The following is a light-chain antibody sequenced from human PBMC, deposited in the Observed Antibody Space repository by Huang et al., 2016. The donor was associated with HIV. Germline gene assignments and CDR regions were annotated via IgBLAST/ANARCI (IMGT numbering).Light chain of an antibody. CDR1: QSVLYSSNNKNY. Sequence: DIVMNQSPDSLAVSLGERATINCKSSQSVLYSSNNKNYLAWYQQKPGQPPKLLIYWASTRESGFPDRFSGSGSATDFTLTISSLQAEDVAVYYCQQYFNTPRTFGGGTKVEIK. CDR2: WAS. V-gene: IGKV4-1*01. CDR3: QQYFNTPRT. J-gene: IGKJ4*01.